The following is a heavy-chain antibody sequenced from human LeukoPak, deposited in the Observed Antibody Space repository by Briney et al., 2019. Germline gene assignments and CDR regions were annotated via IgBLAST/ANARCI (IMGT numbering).Heavy chain of an antibody. CDR1: GFTFSDYW. V-gene: IGHV3-74*01. CDR2: INTDGSTI. J-gene: IGHJ4*02. D-gene: IGHD3-10*01. CDR3: VRAGSFRFDY. Sequence: GGSLRLSCAASGFTFSDYWLHWVRQAPGKGLVWVSRINTDGSTINYAGSVKGRFTISRDDAKNTLYLQMNDLRAEDTAVYYCVRAGSFRFDYWGQGTLVTVSS.